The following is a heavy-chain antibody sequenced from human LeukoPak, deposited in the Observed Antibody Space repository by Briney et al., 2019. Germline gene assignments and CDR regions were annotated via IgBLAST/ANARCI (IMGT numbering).Heavy chain of an antibody. J-gene: IGHJ4*02. Sequence: SETLSLTCTVSSGSISSGDYYWSWIRQPPGKGLEWIGYIYYSGSTYYNPSLRSRVTISVDTSKNQFSLKLSSVTAADTAVYYCARDLLNEGNHLDYWGQGTLVTVSS. CDR2: IYYSGST. CDR3: ARDLLNEGNHLDY. D-gene: IGHD4-23*01. CDR1: SGSISSGDYY. V-gene: IGHV4-30-4*01.